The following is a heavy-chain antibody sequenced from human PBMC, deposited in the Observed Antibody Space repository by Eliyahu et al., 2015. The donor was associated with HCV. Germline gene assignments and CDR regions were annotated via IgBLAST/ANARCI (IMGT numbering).Heavy chain of an antibody. CDR3: ARVLLEGGYDILTGYEYYYYYYGMDV. CDR1: GFPFSXYD. D-gene: IGHD3-9*01. J-gene: IGHJ6*02. CDR2: IWXDGSNK. Sequence: QVQLVESGGGVVQPGRSLRLSXXASGFPFSXYDMHWVRXXPXKGLEXVAVIWXDGSNKYYADSVKGRFTISRDNSKNTLYLQMNSLRAEDTAVYYCARVLLEGGYDILTGYEYYYYYYGMDVWGQGTTVTVSS. V-gene: IGHV3-33*01.